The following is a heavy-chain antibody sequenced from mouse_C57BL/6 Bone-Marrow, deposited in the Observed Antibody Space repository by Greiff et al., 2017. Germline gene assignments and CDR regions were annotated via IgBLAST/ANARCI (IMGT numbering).Heavy chain of an antibody. CDR2: ISDGGSYT. CDR3: ARSDYGSSYGFAY. D-gene: IGHD1-1*01. CDR1: GFTFSSYA. Sequence: EVQLVESGGGLVKPGGSLKLSCAASGFTFSSYAMSWVRQTPEKRLEWVATISDGGSYTYYPDNVKGRFTISRDNAKNNLYLQMSHLKSEDTAMYYCARSDYGSSYGFAYWGRGTLVTVSA. V-gene: IGHV5-4*01. J-gene: IGHJ3*01.